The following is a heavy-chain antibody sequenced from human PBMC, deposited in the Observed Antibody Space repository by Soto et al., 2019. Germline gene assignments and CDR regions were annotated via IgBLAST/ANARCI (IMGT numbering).Heavy chain of an antibody. J-gene: IGHJ3*02. CDR1: GFMFGNYW. Sequence: GSLRLSCAPSGFMFGNYWMSWVRQAPGKGLEWVANIKQDGSEKYYVDSVKGRFTISRDNAKNSLYLQMNSLRAEDTAVYYCARTAHYYDSSGQLEAFDIWGQGTMVTVS. V-gene: IGHV3-7*01. D-gene: IGHD3-22*01. CDR2: IKQDGSEK. CDR3: ARTAHYYDSSGQLEAFDI.